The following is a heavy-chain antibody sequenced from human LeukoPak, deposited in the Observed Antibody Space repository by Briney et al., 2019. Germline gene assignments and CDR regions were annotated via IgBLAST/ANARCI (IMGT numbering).Heavy chain of an antibody. Sequence: ASVRVFCKASGGTFSSYAISWVRQAPGQGLEWMGWISAYNGNTNYAQKLQGRVTMTTDTSTSTAYMELRSLRFDDTAVYYCARVIAAAGTSDYWGQGTLVTVSS. D-gene: IGHD6-13*01. V-gene: IGHV1-18*01. CDR3: ARVIAAAGTSDY. CDR2: ISAYNGNT. CDR1: GGTFSSYA. J-gene: IGHJ4*02.